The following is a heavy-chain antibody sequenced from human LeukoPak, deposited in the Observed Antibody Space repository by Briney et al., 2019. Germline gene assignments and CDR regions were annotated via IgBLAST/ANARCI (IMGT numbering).Heavy chain of an antibody. Sequence: GGSLRLSCEASGFTFSSYEMNFVRQAPGHVLALVSFIISSSRSIYYADSVKGRFTISRDNVKNSLYLQMNSLRAEDTAVYYCARGPMDVWGKGTTVTVSS. CDR1: GFTFSSYE. CDR2: IISSSRSI. CDR3: ARGPMDV. V-gene: IGHV3-21*01. J-gene: IGHJ6*03.